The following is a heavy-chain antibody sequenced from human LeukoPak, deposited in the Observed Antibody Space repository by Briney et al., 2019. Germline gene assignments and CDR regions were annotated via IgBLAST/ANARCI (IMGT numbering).Heavy chain of an antibody. V-gene: IGHV4-34*01. CDR3: ARRRRYYDSSRYIDY. Sequence: SGTLSLTCAVYGGSFSGYYWSWIRQPPGKGLEWIGEINHSGSTNYNPSLKSRVTISVDTSKNQFSLKLSSVTAADTAVYYCARRRRYYDSSRYIDYWGQGTLVTVSS. J-gene: IGHJ4*02. CDR2: INHSGST. CDR1: GGSFSGYY. D-gene: IGHD3-22*01.